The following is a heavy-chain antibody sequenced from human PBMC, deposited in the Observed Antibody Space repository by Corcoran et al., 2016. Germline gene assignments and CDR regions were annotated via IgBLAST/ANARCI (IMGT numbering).Heavy chain of an antibody. Sequence: EVQLVESGGGLVQPGGSLRFSCAASVFTFSSHWMGWVRQAPGTGLHWLANINQNGGEKNYVDSVKGRLTISRDDAKNSLYLQMNSLRAEDPAVYYFAGGSSVRIVVRFYYCGPGTLVTFSS. V-gene: IGHV3-7*03. CDR3: AGGSSVRIVVRFYY. CDR1: VFTFSSHW. D-gene: IGHD3-10*01. J-gene: IGHJ4*02. CDR2: INQNGGEK.